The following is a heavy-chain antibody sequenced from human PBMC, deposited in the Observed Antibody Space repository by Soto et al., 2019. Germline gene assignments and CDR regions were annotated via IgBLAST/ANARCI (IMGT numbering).Heavy chain of an antibody. V-gene: IGHV3-23*01. J-gene: IGHJ4*02. D-gene: IGHD2-15*01. Sequence: EVQKLESGGGLVQPGGSLRLSCAASGLTFSAYPMSWVRQAPGKGLEWVSSISGSGDRTYYADSVKGRFTISRDNSKNTLYLQMNSLRVEDTAVYLCTFGWGGGHEGYWGQGTLVTVAS. CDR2: ISGSGDRT. CDR3: TFGWGGGHEGY. CDR1: GLTFSAYP.